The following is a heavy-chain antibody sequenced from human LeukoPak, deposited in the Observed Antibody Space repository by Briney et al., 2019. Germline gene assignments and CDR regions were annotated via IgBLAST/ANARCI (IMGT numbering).Heavy chain of an antibody. J-gene: IGHJ5*02. CDR2: IYYSGST. CDR3: ARVLSSYDSGSQYNWFDP. CDR1: GGSISSNSYY. Sequence: KPSETLSLTCTVSGGSISSNSYYWGWIRQPPGKGLEWIGSIYYSGSTNYNPSLKSRVTMSVDTSKNQFPLKLSSVTAADTAVYYCARVLSSYDSGSQYNWFDPWGQGTLVTVSS. D-gene: IGHD3-22*01. V-gene: IGHV4-39*06.